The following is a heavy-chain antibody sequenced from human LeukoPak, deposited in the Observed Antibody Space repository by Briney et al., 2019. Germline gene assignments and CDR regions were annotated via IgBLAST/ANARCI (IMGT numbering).Heavy chain of an antibody. V-gene: IGHV4-4*02. CDR3: ARGLYGSDSY. Sequence: PSETLSLTCAVSGASVSTSNWWMWDRQPPGKGLEWIGEIHHSGSTNYNPSLKSRVTMSVDTSKNQISLRLSSVTAADTAVYFCARGLYGSDSYWGQGNLVTVSS. CDR1: GASVSTSNW. CDR2: IHHSGST. J-gene: IGHJ4*02. D-gene: IGHD6-19*01.